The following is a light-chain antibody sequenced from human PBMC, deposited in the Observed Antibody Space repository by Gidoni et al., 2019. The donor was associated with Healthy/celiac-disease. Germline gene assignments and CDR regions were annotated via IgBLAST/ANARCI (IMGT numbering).Light chain of an antibody. J-gene: IGKJ5*01. V-gene: IGKV1-9*01. Sequence: DIQLTQSPSFLSASVGDRVTITCWASQGISSYLAWYQQKPGKAPKLLIYAASILQSGVPSRFSGSGSGTEFTLTISSLQPEDFATYYCQQLNSYPITFGQGTRLEIK. CDR3: QQLNSYPIT. CDR2: AAS. CDR1: QGISSY.